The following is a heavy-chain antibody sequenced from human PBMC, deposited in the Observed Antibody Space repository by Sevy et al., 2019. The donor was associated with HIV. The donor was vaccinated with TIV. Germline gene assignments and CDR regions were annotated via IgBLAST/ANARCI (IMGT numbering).Heavy chain of an antibody. V-gene: IGHV3-23*01. J-gene: IGHJ3*02. Sequence: GGSLRLSCAASGFTFSVYDMGWVRQAPGKGLEWVSGISGSATGGRTSYADSVKGRFTISRDNSKNTLYLQMNSLGGEDTAVYYCAKPAFHGARSSYAFDMWGQGTMVTVSS. D-gene: IGHD3-10*01. CDR1: GFTFSVYD. CDR2: ISGSATGGRT. CDR3: AKPAFHGARSSYAFDM.